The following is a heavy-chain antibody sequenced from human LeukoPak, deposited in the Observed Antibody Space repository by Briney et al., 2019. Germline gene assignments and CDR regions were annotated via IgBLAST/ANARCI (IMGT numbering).Heavy chain of an antibody. J-gene: IGHJ4*02. D-gene: IGHD6-13*01. CDR3: ATTDIYPLSWVWFDY. CDR2: SKQDGNEK. V-gene: IGHV3-7*01. CDR1: GFTFSRYW. Sequence: GGSLRLSCAASGFTFSRYWVRWVRRAPGGGLGWVANSKQDGNEKYYVDSVKGRFTISRDNPKHSLYLQMNSLRAEDTAVYYCATTDIYPLSWVWFDYWGQGTLVTVSS.